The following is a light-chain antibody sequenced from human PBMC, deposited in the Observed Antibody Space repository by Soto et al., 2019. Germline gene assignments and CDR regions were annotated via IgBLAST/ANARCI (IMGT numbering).Light chain of an antibody. CDR1: QSVSSSY. J-gene: IGKJ1*01. CDR3: QQYGTSPGT. V-gene: IGKV3-20*01. Sequence: EIVLTQSPGTLSLSPGERATLSCRASQSVSSSYLAWYQQKLGQAPRLLIYGTSSRATGVPDRFSGSGSGTDFTLTISRLEPEDFAVYYCQQYGTSPGTFGQGNKVDIK. CDR2: GTS.